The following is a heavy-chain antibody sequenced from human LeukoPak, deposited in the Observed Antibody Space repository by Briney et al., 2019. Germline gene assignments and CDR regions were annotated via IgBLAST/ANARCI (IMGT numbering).Heavy chain of an antibody. D-gene: IGHD2-2*01. CDR3: ARDLHCSSTSCYSYFDS. CDR1: GYTFTNFY. J-gene: IGHJ4*02. V-gene: IGHV1-46*01. CDR2: INPSGGSS. Sequence: ASVKVSCKASGYTFTNFYIHWVRQAPGHGLEWMGVINPSGGSSTYAQKLQGRVTMTTDTSTSTVYMELNSLRSEDTAVYYCARDLHCSSTSCYSYFDSWGQGTLITVSS.